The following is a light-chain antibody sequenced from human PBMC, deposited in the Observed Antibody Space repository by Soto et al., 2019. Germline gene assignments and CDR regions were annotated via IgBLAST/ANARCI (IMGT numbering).Light chain of an antibody. Sequence: EIVLTQSPGILSLSPGERATLSCRASQSVSSSYLAWYQQKPGQAPRLLIYGASSRATGIPDRFSGSGSVTDFTLTISRLEPEDFAVYYCHHDGSSPPETFGQGTKVEIK. J-gene: IGKJ1*01. CDR2: GAS. CDR1: QSVSSSY. CDR3: HHDGSSPPET. V-gene: IGKV3-20*01.